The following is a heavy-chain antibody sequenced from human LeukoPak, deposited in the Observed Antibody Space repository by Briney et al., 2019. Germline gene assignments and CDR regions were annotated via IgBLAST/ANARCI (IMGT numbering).Heavy chain of an antibody. J-gene: IGHJ5*02. D-gene: IGHD3-10*01. V-gene: IGHV4-59*08. Sequence: KPSETLSLTCTVSGASISSYYWSWIRQPPGKGLEWIGYIYYSGSPYYNPSLKSRVTISVDTSKNQFSLKLSSVTAADTAVYYCARHPTQYYYGSRQGFDPWGQGTLVTVSS. CDR2: IYYSGSP. CDR3: ARHPTQYYYGSRQGFDP. CDR1: GASISSYY.